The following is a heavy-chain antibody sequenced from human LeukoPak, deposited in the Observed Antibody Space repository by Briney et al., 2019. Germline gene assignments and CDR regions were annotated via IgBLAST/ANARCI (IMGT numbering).Heavy chain of an antibody. D-gene: IGHD6-19*01. CDR2: TRNKANSYTT. J-gene: IGHJ4*02. V-gene: IGHV3-72*01. CDR1: GFTFSAYG. CDR3: ARVSGYSSGWYPFDY. Sequence: PGRSLRLSCAASGFTFSAYGMHWVRQAPGKGPEWVGRTRNKANSYTTEYAASVKGRFTISRDDSKNSLYLQMNSLKTEDTAVYYCARVSGYSSGWYPFDYWGQGTLVTVSS.